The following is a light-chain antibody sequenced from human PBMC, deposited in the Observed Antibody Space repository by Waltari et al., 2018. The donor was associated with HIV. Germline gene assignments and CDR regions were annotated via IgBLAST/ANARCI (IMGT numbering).Light chain of an antibody. Sequence: GSTSNIGADYDVHWYQQIPGTAPKLLISGNKNRPSGVPDRFSASKSGTSASLTITGLQAEDEADYFCQSYDITLSASVVFGGGTKLTVL. J-gene: IGLJ2*01. CDR3: QSYDITLSASVV. CDR1: TSNIGADYD. CDR2: GNK. V-gene: IGLV1-40*01.